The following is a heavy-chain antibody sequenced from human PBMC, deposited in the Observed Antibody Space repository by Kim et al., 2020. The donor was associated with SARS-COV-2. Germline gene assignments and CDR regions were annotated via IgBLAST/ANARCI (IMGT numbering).Heavy chain of an antibody. D-gene: IGHD5-12*01. J-gene: IGHJ4*02. CDR3: ARGGVFSGYDLGTFDY. CDR2: INHSGST. CDR1: GGSFSGYY. V-gene: IGHV4-34*01. Sequence: SETLSLTCAVYGGSFSGYYWSWIRQPPGKGLEWIGEINHSGSTNYNPSLKSRVTISVDTSKNQFSLKLSSVTAADTAVYYCARGGVFSGYDLGTFDYWGQGTLVTVSS.